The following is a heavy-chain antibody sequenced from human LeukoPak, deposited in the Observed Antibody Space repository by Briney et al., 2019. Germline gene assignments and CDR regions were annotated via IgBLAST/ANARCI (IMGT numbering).Heavy chain of an antibody. J-gene: IGHJ4*02. CDR2: IWYDGSNK. D-gene: IGHD2-15*01. CDR1: GFTFSSYG. CDR3: ASRRGGIVGDY. V-gene: IGHV3-33*01. Sequence: GGSLRLSCAASGFTFSSYGMHWVRQAPGKGLEWVALIWYDGSNKYYADSVRGRFTISRDNSKNTVYLQMNSLRAEDTAVYYCASRRGGIVGDYWGQGTLVTVSS.